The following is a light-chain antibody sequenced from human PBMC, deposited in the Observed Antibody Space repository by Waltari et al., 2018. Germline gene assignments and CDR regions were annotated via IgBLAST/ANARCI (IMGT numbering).Light chain of an antibody. Sequence: QSALTQPRSMSGSPGQSVPISCTGTTSDVAGYNYFSWYQQLQGKAPKLMIYDVSRRPSGVPDRFSGSKSGNTASLTISGLQADDEGDYYCYSYAGSYTYVFGTGTKVTVL. CDR3: YSYAGSYTYV. CDR2: DVS. V-gene: IGLV2-11*01. J-gene: IGLJ1*01. CDR1: TSDVAGYNY.